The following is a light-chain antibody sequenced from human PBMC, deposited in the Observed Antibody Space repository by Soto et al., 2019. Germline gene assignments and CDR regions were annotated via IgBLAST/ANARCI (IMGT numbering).Light chain of an antibody. CDR2: DAS. J-gene: IGKJ5*01. Sequence: EIVMTHSPATLSVSPWESATLSCRASQSVSSNLAWHQQKPGQAPRLLIYDASNRATGIPARFSGSGSGTDFTLTISSLEPEDFAVYYCQQRGDWPLTFGQGTRLEIK. V-gene: IGKV3-11*01. CDR3: QQRGDWPLT. CDR1: QSVSSN.